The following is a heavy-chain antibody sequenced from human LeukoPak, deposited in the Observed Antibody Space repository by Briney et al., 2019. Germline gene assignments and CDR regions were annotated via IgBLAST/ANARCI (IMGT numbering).Heavy chain of an antibody. CDR2: IYSGGST. J-gene: IGHJ3*02. V-gene: IGHV3-66*01. CDR3: ARRSAATDAFDI. Sequence: GGSLRLSCAACGFTVSSNYMSWVRRAPGKGLEWVSVIYSGGSTYYADSVKGRFTISRDNSKNTLYLQMNSLRAEDTAVYYCARRSAATDAFDIWGQGTKVTVSS. D-gene: IGHD6-25*01. CDR1: GFTVSSNY.